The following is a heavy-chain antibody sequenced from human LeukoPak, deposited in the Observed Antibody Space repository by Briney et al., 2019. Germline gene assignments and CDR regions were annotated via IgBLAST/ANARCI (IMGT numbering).Heavy chain of an antibody. D-gene: IGHD2-8*01. V-gene: IGHV3-7*03. Sequence: GGSLRLSCAVSGLTFSTYWMSWVRQAPGQGLEWVANVKHDGSEKYYVDSVKGRFTISRDNAKNSLFLQMNSLRDEDTAVYYCARDRGPLGYCTNGVCYTEGGVSYYYYYGMDVWGQGTTVTVSS. CDR1: GLTFSTYW. CDR2: VKHDGSEK. CDR3: ARDRGPLGYCTNGVCYTEGGVSYYYYYGMDV. J-gene: IGHJ6*02.